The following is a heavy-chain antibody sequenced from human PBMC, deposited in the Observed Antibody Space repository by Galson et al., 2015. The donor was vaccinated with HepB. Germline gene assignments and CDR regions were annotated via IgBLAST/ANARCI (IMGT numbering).Heavy chain of an antibody. Sequence: SVKVSCKAYGSVFNNYALSWVRQAPGQGFEWMGGIIPLFGTPNYAQKWQGRLTIIADEATTTVTMDLSGLRPDDTAVYFCVRGRGALGYTYGFDPWGQGTLVTVTS. D-gene: IGHD5-18*01. CDR1: GSVFNNYA. CDR2: IIPLFGTP. J-gene: IGHJ5*02. V-gene: IGHV1-69*13. CDR3: VRGRGALGYTYGFDP.